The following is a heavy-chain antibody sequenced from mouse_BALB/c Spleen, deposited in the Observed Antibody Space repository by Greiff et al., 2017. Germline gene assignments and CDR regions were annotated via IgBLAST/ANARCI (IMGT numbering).Heavy chain of an antibody. CDR1: GYSITSGYS. CDR2: IHYSGTT. V-gene: IGHV3-1*02. D-gene: IGHD2-3*01. J-gene: IGHJ2*01. CDR3: VREMVTTSFDY. Sequence: EVKLLESGPDLVKPSQSLSLTCTVTGYSITSGYSWHWIRQFPGNKLEWMGYIHYSGTTNYNPSLKSRISITRDTSKNQFFLQLNSVTTEDTATYYCVREMVTTSFDYWGQGTTLTVSS.